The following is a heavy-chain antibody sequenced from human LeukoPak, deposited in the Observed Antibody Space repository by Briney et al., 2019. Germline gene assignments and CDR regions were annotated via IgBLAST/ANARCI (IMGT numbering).Heavy chain of an antibody. J-gene: IGHJ3*02. D-gene: IGHD3-10*01. Sequence: GGSLRLSCAASGFTFSSYWMSWVRQAPGKGLEWVANIKQDGSEKYYVDSVKGRFTISRDNAKNSLYLQMNSLRAEDTAVYYCARDVYLNTEAFDIWGQGTMVTVSS. CDR2: IKQDGSEK. CDR1: GFTFSSYW. V-gene: IGHV3-7*01. CDR3: ARDVYLNTEAFDI.